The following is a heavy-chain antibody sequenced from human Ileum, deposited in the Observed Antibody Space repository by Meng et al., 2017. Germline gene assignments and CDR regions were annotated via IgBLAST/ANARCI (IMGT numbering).Heavy chain of an antibody. J-gene: IGHJ1*01. CDR2: IKQDGSEK. CDR3: ARGRGSYHTQIVH. Sequence: GGSLRLSCAASGFTFSSYWMSWVRKARGKGLEWVANIKQDGSEKYYVDSVKGRFTISRDNAKNSLYLKMNRLRAEDTAMYYCARGRGSYHTQIVHWGQGTLVTVSS. D-gene: IGHD1-26*01. V-gene: IGHV3-7*01. CDR1: GFTFSSYW.